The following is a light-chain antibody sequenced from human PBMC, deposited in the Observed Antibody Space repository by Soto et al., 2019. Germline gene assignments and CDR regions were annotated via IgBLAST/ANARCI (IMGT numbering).Light chain of an antibody. Sequence: DIQVTQSPPTLSASVGDRVTITCRASQTISTWMAWYQQKPGKAPKLLVYDASTLQSGVASRFSGSGSGTEFTLIINGLQPDDSATYYCQQYTNTNNPWMFGQGTKVEI. V-gene: IGKV1-5*01. CDR3: QQYTNTNNPWM. CDR1: QTISTW. J-gene: IGKJ1*01. CDR2: DAS.